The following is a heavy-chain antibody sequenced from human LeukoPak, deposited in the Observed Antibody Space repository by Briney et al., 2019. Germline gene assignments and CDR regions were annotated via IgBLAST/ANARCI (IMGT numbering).Heavy chain of an antibody. V-gene: IGHV3-7*01. D-gene: IGHD6-6*01. J-gene: IGHJ4*02. CDR1: GFTFTRYW. Sequence: GGSLGLCCATSGFTFTRYWMSWIRQAPGKGLEWVANIKQDGSQQYYLDSVEGRFTISRDNAKNSLYLQMNNLRAEDTAVYYCSNGIYSSSYWGQGTLVTVSS. CDR3: SNGIYSSSY. CDR2: IKQDGSQQ.